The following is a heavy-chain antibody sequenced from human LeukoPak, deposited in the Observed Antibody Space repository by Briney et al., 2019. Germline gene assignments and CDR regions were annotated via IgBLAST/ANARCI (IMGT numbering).Heavy chain of an antibody. D-gene: IGHD3-16*02. CDR1: GFTFSSYG. V-gene: IGHV3-30*18. CDR3: AKDLSVWGSYRSPFDY. CDR2: ISYGGSNK. J-gene: IGHJ4*02. Sequence: GGSLRLSCAASGFTFSSYGMHWVRQAPGKGLEWVAVISYGGSNKYYADSVKGRFTISRDNSKNTLYLQMNSLRAEDTAVYYCAKDLSVWGSYRSPFDYWGQGTLVTVSS.